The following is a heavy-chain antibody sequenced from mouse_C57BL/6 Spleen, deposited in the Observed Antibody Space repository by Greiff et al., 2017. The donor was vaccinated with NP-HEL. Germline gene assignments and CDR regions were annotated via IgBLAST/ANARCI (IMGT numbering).Heavy chain of an antibody. CDR3: ARHAYGNYVYYFDY. J-gene: IGHJ2*01. CDR1: GFTFSSYG. Sequence: EVKLVESGGDLVKPGGSLKLSCAASGFTFSSYGMSWVRQTPDKRLEWVATISSGGSYTYYPDSVKGRFTISRDNAKNTLYLQMSSLKSEDTAMYYCARHAYGNYVYYFDYWGQGTTLTVSS. D-gene: IGHD2-1*01. V-gene: IGHV5-6*01. CDR2: ISSGGSYT.